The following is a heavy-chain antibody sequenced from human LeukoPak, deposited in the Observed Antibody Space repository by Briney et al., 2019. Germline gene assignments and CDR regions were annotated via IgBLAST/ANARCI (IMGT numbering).Heavy chain of an antibody. CDR2: ISWSSGSI. Sequence: GRSLRLSCAASGFTFDDYAMHWVRQAPGKGLEWVSGISWSSGSIGYADSVKGRFTISRDNAKNSLYLQMNSLRAEDMALYYCAKDTGSSWYYFDYWGQGTLVTVSS. J-gene: IGHJ4*02. CDR1: GFTFDDYA. D-gene: IGHD6-13*01. V-gene: IGHV3-9*03. CDR3: AKDTGSSWYYFDY.